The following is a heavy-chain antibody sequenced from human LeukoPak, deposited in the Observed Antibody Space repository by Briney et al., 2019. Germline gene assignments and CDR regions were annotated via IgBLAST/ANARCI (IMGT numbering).Heavy chain of an antibody. V-gene: IGHV1-2*02. CDR2: INPNSGRT. J-gene: IGHJ4*01. CDR1: GYTCTGYF. D-gene: IGHD2-2*01. Sequence: ASVKDSRAASGYTCTGYFMCWVRPAPGQGLEWMGWINPNSGRTNYAQKFQGRVTMPRDTSISTAYMELSRLRTDDTAVYYCASSIVYCSSTSCYFNWGQGTMVTVSS. CDR3: ASSIVYCSSTSCYFN.